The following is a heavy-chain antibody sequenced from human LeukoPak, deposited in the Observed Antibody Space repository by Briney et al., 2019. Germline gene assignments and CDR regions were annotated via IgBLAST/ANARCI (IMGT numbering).Heavy chain of an antibody. V-gene: IGHV3-23*01. Sequence: GGSLRLSCAASGFTFSSHAMSWVRQAPGKGLEWVSAISGSGGSTYYADSVKGRFTISRDNSKNTLYLQMNSLRAEDTAVYYCAKGIDYYDSPGDYWGQGTLVTVSS. J-gene: IGHJ4*02. CDR1: GFTFSSHA. CDR3: AKGIDYYDSPGDY. D-gene: IGHD3-22*01. CDR2: ISGSGGST.